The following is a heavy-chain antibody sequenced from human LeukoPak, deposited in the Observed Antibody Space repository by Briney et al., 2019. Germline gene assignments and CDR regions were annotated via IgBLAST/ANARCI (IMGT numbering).Heavy chain of an antibody. CDR2: IIPIFGTA. CDR3: ASLYCSSTSCPNDY. Sequence: ASVEVSCKASGGTFISYAISWVRQAPGQGLEWMGGIIPIFGTANYAQKFQGRVTITADKSTSTAYMELSSLRSEDTAVYYCASLYCSSTSCPNDYWGQGTLVTVSS. J-gene: IGHJ4*02. V-gene: IGHV1-69*06. D-gene: IGHD2-2*01. CDR1: GGTFISYA.